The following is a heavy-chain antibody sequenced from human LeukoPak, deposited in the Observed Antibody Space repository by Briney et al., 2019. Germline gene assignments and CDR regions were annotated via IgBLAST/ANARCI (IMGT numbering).Heavy chain of an antibody. Sequence: QSGGSLRLSCTVSGFTVSSNSMSWVRQAPGRGLEWVSFIYSSVTHYSDSVKGRFTISRDNAKNSLYLQMNSLRAEDMALYYCVKDIRGYNYAFNYWGQGTLVTVSS. V-gene: IGHV3-53*05. CDR2: IYSSVT. D-gene: IGHD1-1*01. CDR1: GFTVSSNS. CDR3: VKDIRGYNYAFNY. J-gene: IGHJ4*02.